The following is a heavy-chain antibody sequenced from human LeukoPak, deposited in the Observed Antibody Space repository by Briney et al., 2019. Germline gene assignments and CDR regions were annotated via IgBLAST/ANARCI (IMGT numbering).Heavy chain of an antibody. Sequence: GGSLRLSCAASGFTFSSYAMNWVRQAPGKGLEWVSSISSSSSYIYYADSVKGRFTISRDNAKNSLYLQMNSLRAEDTAVYYCARVAAAGNHYFDYWGQGTLVTVSS. CDR2: ISSSSSYI. CDR3: ARVAAAGNHYFDY. V-gene: IGHV3-21*01. CDR1: GFTFSSYA. J-gene: IGHJ4*02. D-gene: IGHD6-13*01.